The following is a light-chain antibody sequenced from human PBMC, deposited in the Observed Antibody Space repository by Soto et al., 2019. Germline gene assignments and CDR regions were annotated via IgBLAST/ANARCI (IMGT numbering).Light chain of an antibody. CDR2: KAS. CDR3: QQYNSYSYT. Sequence: DIQMTQSPSILSASVGDRVTIACRASQSISSYLAWYQQKPGKAPNLLIYKASNLASGVPSRFTGGGSGTDFTLTISSLQPDDSATYFCQQYNSYSYTFGQGTKVDIK. J-gene: IGKJ2*01. CDR1: QSISSY. V-gene: IGKV1-5*03.